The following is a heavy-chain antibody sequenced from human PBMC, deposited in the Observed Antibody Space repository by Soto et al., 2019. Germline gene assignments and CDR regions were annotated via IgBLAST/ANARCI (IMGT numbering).Heavy chain of an antibody. V-gene: IGHV3-7*01. D-gene: IGHD4-4*01. CDR3: VRGGSNYAS. CDR1: GFTFSDSW. CDR2: IKPDESEK. Sequence: EVPLVESGGGLVQPGGSLRLSCTASGFTFSDSWMTWVRQAPGKGLEWVARIKPDESEKKYADSVKGRVSIARDNAKNSMYLPMDSLRGEDTAVYYCVRGGSNYASWGQGTLVTVSS. J-gene: IGHJ5*02.